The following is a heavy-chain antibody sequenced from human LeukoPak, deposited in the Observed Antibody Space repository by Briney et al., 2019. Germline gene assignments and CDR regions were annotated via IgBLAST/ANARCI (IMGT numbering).Heavy chain of an antibody. CDR3: ARDPRTTWIWAYDSSGQRYFDY. CDR2: ISAYNGNT. V-gene: IGHV1-18*01. CDR1: GYTFTSYG. J-gene: IGHJ4*02. D-gene: IGHD3-22*01. Sequence: ASVKVSSKASGYTFTSYGISWVRQAPGQGLEWMGWISAYNGNTNYAQKLQGRVTMTTDTSTSTAYMELRSLRSDDTAVYYCARDPRTTWIWAYDSSGQRYFDYWGQGTLVTVSS.